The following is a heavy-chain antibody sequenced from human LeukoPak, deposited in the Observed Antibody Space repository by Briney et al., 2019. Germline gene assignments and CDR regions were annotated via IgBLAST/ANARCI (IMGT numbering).Heavy chain of an antibody. CDR1: GYTFTSYD. CDR2: MNPNSGNT. CDR3: ARGRGLQYCSGGSCYAYYYYYYMDV. J-gene: IGHJ6*03. V-gene: IGHV1-8*01. Sequence: GASVKVSCKASGYTFTSYDINWVRQATGQGLEWMGWMNPNSGNTGYAQKFQGRVTITRNTSISTAYMELSSLRSEDTAVYYCARGRGLQYCSGGSCYAYYYYYYMDVWGKGTTVTVSS. D-gene: IGHD2-15*01.